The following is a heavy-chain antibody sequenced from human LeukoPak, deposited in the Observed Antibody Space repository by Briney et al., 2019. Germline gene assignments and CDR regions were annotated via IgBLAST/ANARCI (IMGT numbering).Heavy chain of an antibody. CDR2: INPNSGGT. CDR1: GYTFTNYA. V-gene: IGHV1-2*02. CDR3: ARDRAAAAGSFYYYYYMDV. D-gene: IGHD6-13*01. Sequence: ASVKVSCKASGYTFTNYAMHWVRQAPGQGLEWMGWINPNSGGTNYAQKFQGRVTMTRDTSISTAYMELSRLRSDDTAVYYCARDRAAAAGSFYYYYYMDVWGKGTTVTVSS. J-gene: IGHJ6*03.